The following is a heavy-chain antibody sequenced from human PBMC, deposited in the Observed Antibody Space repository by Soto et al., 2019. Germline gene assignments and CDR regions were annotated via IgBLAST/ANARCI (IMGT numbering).Heavy chain of an antibody. CDR3: AQTTVTTFRRAFDI. CDR1: GGTFSSYT. J-gene: IGHJ3*02. D-gene: IGHD4-17*01. V-gene: IGHV1-69*02. Sequence: QVQLVQSGAEVKKPGSSVKVSCKASGGTFSSYTISWVRQAPGQGLEWRGRIIPILGIANSAQKFQGRVTITADKSTSTAYMELSSLRSEDTAVYYCAQTTVTTFRRAFDIWGQGTMVTVSS. CDR2: IIPILGIA.